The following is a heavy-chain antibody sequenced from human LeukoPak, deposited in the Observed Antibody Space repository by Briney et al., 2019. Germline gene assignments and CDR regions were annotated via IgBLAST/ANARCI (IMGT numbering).Heavy chain of an antibody. CDR2: IIPILGIA. Sequence: SVKVSCKASGYTFTSYGISWVRQAPGQGLEWMGRIIPILGIANYAQKFQGRVTITADKSTSTAYMELSSLRSEDTAVYYCAREGLYGDYSGYWGQGTLVTVSS. CDR1: GYTFTSYG. V-gene: IGHV1-69*04. J-gene: IGHJ4*02. CDR3: AREGLYGDYSGY. D-gene: IGHD4-17*01.